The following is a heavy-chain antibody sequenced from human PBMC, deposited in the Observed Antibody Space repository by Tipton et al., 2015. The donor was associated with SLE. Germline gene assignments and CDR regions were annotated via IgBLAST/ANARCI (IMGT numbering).Heavy chain of an antibody. J-gene: IGHJ5*02. D-gene: IGHD6-6*01. CDR1: GYAFTGYY. V-gene: IGHV1-2*02. CDR3: ARASTMYQMLVWFDP. Sequence: QVQLVQSGAEVKKPGASVKVSCKASGYAFTGYYIYWVRQAPGQGLEWMGWINPNSGATNYPQKFQGRVTMTRDTTISTAYMELGRLRSDDTAVYYCARASTMYQMLVWFDPWGQGTLVTVSS. CDR2: INPNSGAT.